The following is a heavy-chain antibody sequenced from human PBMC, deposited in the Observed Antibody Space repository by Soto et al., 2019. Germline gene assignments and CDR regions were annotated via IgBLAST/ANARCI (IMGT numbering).Heavy chain of an antibody. CDR3: ARDPECYDNSGYYLCY. V-gene: IGHV1-3*01. Sequence: GASVKVSCKASGYTFTSNAIHWVRQATGQRLERMGWISAINDNTKYSQKFQGRVTITTDKSTSTAYMELSSLRSEDTAVYYCARDPECYDNSGYYLCYWGQGTLVTVSS. J-gene: IGHJ4*02. CDR2: ISAINDNT. CDR1: GYTFTSNA. D-gene: IGHD3-22*01.